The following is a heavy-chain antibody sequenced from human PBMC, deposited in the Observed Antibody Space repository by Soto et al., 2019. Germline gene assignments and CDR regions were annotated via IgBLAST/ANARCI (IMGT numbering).Heavy chain of an antibody. CDR3: ARETLSFGSALDV. J-gene: IGHJ6*02. D-gene: IGHD3-3*01. CDR1: GFRFDDYS. V-gene: IGHV3-43*01. CDR2: ITWNGGNK. Sequence: GGSLRLSCAASGFRFDDYSMHWVRQAPGKGLEWVSLITWNGGNKYYEDSVKGRFTISRDGTTQSVSLQMTSLKREDTGVYYCARETLSFGSALDVWGQGTTVTVSS.